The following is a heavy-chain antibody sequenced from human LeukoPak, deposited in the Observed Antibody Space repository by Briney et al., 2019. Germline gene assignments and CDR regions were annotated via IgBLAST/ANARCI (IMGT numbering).Heavy chain of an antibody. J-gene: IGHJ6*03. D-gene: IGHD1-26*01. V-gene: IGHV3-7*01. Sequence: PGGSLRLSCAGSGFTFNSYWMSWVRQAPGKGLEWVANIKQDGSEKDYLDSVKGRFTISRDNTKNSLYLQMNSLRAEDTAVYYCTRDRESGSVVHCYYYMDVWGKGTTVTVSS. CDR2: IKQDGSEK. CDR1: GFTFNSYW. CDR3: TRDRESGSVVHCYYYMDV.